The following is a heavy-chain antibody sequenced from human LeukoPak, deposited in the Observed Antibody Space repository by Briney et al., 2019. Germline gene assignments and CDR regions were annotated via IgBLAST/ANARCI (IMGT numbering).Heavy chain of an antibody. CDR2: INSDGSST. J-gene: IGHJ6*01. V-gene: IGHV3-74*01. CDR3: ARAGEARTVRNYGMDV. D-gene: IGHD3-16*01. Sequence: GGSLRLSCAASGFTFSSYWMHWVRQAPGKGLVWVSRINSDGSSTSYAESVKGPFTISRDNAKNTLYLQMNSLRAEDTAVYYCARAGEARTVRNYGMDVWGQGTTVTVSS. CDR1: GFTFSSYW.